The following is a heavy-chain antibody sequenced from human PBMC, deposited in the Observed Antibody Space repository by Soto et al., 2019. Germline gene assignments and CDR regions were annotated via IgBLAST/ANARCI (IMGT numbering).Heavy chain of an antibody. J-gene: IGHJ6*02. CDR1: GGSISSSSYY. CDR2: IYYSGST. CDR3: ATSYYYDSSGYGNYYYYGMDV. V-gene: IGHV4-39*01. Sequence: QLQLQESGPGLVKPSETLSLTCTVSGGSISSSSYYWGWIRQPPGKGLEWIGSIYYSGSTYYNPSLKSRVTIFVDTSKNQFSLKLSSVTAADTAVYYCATSYYYDSSGYGNYYYYGMDVWGQGTTVTVSS. D-gene: IGHD3-22*01.